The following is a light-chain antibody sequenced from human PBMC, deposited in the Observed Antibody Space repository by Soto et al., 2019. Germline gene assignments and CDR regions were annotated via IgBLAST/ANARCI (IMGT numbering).Light chain of an antibody. CDR1: QSVGSTY. CDR2: GAS. Sequence: EIVLTQSPGTLSLSPGERATLSCRASQSVGSTYLAWYQQKAGQAPRLLIYGASSRLTGIPDRFSGSGSGTDFTLTISRLEPEDSAVYYCQQYGASVITFGGGTKV. CDR3: QQYGASVIT. J-gene: IGKJ4*01. V-gene: IGKV3-20*01.